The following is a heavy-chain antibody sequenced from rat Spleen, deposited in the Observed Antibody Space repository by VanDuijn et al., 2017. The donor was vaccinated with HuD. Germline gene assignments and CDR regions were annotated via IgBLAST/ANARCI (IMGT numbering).Heavy chain of an antibody. CDR3: TTGGTTLYVMDV. D-gene: IGHD1-10*01. CDR1: GFTFSSFW. J-gene: IGHJ4*01. CDR2: INTDGGGT. V-gene: IGHV5-58*01. Sequence: EVQLVETGGGLMQPGRSLKLSCVASGFTFSSFWMYWVRQAPGKGLEWVSSINTDGGGTYYPDSVKGRFTISRDNAKSTLYLQMDSLRSEDTATYYCTTGGTTLYVMDVWGQGASVTVSS.